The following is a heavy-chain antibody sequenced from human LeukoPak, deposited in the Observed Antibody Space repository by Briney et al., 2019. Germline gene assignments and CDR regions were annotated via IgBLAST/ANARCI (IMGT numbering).Heavy chain of an antibody. D-gene: IGHD6-13*01. CDR2: IYSDGST. J-gene: IGHJ5*02. Sequence: GGSLRLSCAASGFTVSSNHMTWVRQAPGKGLEWVSLIYSDGSTYYADSVKGRFTISRDNSKNTLYLQMNSLRVEDTAVYYCARTLVAAPGSKGGPWGQGTLVTVSS. CDR1: GFTVSSNH. CDR3: ARTLVAAPGSKGGP. V-gene: IGHV3-66*01.